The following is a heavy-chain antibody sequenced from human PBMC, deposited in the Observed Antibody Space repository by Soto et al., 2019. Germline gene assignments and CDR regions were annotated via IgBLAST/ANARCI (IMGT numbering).Heavy chain of an antibody. Sequence: QVQVVESGGGVVQPGRSLRLSCEASGFTFSSYPMHWVRQAPGNGLEWVTVISYDGGNQYYADSVKGRFTISRDNSKDTLYLQMHSLRSDDTAVYFCARGPITQTSFIDHWGQGTLVTVSS. D-gene: IGHD1-20*01. CDR1: GFTFSSYP. CDR2: ISYDGGNQ. CDR3: ARGPITQTSFIDH. V-gene: IGHV3-30-3*01. J-gene: IGHJ4*02.